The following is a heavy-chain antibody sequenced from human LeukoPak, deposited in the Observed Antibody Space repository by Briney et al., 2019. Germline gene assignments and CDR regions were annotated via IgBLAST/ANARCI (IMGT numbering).Heavy chain of an antibody. J-gene: IGHJ3*02. CDR3: ARRSGAAAPQYAFDI. D-gene: IGHD6-13*01. CDR1: GGSISSGSYY. V-gene: IGHV4-61*02. Sequence: SETLSLTCTVSGGSISSGSYYWSWIRQPAGKGLEWIGRIYTSGSTNYNPSLKSRVTISVDTSKNQFSLKLSSVTAADTAVYYCARRSGAAAPQYAFDIWGQGTMVTVSS. CDR2: IYTSGST.